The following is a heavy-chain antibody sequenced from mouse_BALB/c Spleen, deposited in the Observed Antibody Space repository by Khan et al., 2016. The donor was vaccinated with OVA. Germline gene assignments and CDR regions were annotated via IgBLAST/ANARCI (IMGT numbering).Heavy chain of an antibody. CDR3: ARAYYGNYREAMDY. CDR2: IWGDGST. D-gene: IGHD2-10*01. Sequence: QVQLKESGPGLVAPSQSLSITCTVSGFSLTGYGVSWVRQPPGKGLEWLGMIWGDGSTDYNSALKSRLSISKDNSKSQVFLKMNSLQTDDTVKYYCARAYYGNYREAMDYWGQGTSVTVSS. CDR1: GFSLTGYG. J-gene: IGHJ4*01. V-gene: IGHV2-6-7*01.